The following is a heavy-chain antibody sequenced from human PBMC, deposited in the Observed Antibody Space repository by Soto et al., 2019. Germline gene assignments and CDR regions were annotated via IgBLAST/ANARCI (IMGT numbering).Heavy chain of an antibody. CDR2: FSSDGNNK. CDR1: GITFSTYD. J-gene: IGHJ6*02. Sequence: QVQLVESGGGVVQPGRSLRLSCAASGITFSTYDMHWVRQAPGKGLEWVALFSSDGNNKYYANSVKGRFTISRHNSKNTLALQINSLIVVDTAVYYCAKDSCSPPSFSTLYYNYDMDVWGQGTTLTVSS. V-gene: IGHV3-30*18. D-gene: IGHD2-15*01. CDR3: AKDSCSPPSFSTLYYNYDMDV.